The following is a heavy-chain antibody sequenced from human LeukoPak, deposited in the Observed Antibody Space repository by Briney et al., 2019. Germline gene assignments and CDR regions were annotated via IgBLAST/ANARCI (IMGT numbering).Heavy chain of an antibody. V-gene: IGHV4-31*03. CDR1: GGSISSGGYY. CDR3: ARDYPYMSGRYMDD. D-gene: IGHD3-10*02. CDR2: IYYSGST. J-gene: IGHJ6*03. Sequence: PSQTLSLTCTVSGGSISSGGYYWSWIRQHPGKGLEWIGYIYYSGSTYYNPSLKSRVTISVDTSKNQFSLKLSSVTAADTAVYYCARDYPYMSGRYMDDWGKGTTVTVSS.